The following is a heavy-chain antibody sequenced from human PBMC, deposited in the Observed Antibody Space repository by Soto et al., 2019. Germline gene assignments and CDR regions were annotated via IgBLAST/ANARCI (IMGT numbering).Heavy chain of an antibody. CDR3: AGENVAVPGYS. CDR2: IKQDGSET. D-gene: IGHD6-19*01. J-gene: IGHJ4*02. V-gene: IGHV3-7*03. Sequence: GGSLRLSCEACGFIFSNYWMSWVRQGPGQGREWLANIKQDGSETYYVDSVKGRFTISRDNAKNSLYLQMNSLRADDAGIYYCAGENVAVPGYSWGRGT. CDR1: GFIFSNYW.